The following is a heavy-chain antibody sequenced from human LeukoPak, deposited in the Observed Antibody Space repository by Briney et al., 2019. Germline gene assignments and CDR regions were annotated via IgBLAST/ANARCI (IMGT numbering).Heavy chain of an antibody. CDR2: INPNSGGT. V-gene: IGHV1-2*02. D-gene: IGHD4-17*01. CDR3: ARQHDYGDYSFGY. J-gene: IGHJ4*02. CDR1: GYTFTGYY. Sequence: ASVKVSCKASGYTFTGYYMHWVRQAPGQGLEWRGGINPNSGGTNYAQKFQGRVTMTRDTSISTAYMELSRLRSDDTAVYYCARQHDYGDYSFGYWGQGTLVTVSS.